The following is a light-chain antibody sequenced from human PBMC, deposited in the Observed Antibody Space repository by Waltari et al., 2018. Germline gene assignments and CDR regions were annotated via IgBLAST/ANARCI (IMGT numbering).Light chain of an antibody. CDR2: EVS. J-gene: IGLJ2*01. CDR3: AAWDDSLNGPV. Sequence: QSALTQPASVSGSPGQSITISCTGTSSDVGAHNYVSWYQQHPGKAPKVIIYEVSNRPSGVSSRFSGSKSGNTASLTISGLQAEDEADYYCAAWDDSLNGPVFGGGTK. CDR1: SSDVGAHNY. V-gene: IGLV2-14*01.